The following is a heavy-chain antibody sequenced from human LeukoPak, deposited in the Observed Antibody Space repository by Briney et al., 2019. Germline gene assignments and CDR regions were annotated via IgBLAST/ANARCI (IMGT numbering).Heavy chain of an antibody. CDR2: INHSGST. V-gene: IGHV4-34*01. Sequence: PSETLSLTCADYGGSFSGYYWSWIRQPPGKGLEWIGEINHSGSTNYNPSLKSRVTISVDTSKNQFSLKLSSVTAADTAVYYCARAALGYCSGGSCRNDAFDIWGQGTMVTVSS. CDR3: ARAALGYCSGGSCRNDAFDI. CDR1: GGSFSGYY. D-gene: IGHD2-15*01. J-gene: IGHJ3*02.